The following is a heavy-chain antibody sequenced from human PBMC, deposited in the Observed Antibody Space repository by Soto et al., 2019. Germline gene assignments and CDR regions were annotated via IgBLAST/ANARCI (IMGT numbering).Heavy chain of an antibody. CDR1: GFSFSTYG. D-gene: IGHD6-13*01. CDR2: IWNDGSYK. CDR3: VKAGGSSSWFWDDY. J-gene: IGHJ4*02. Sequence: QVQLVESGGGVVQPGRSLRLSCAASGFSFSTYGMHWVRQAPGKGLEWVAVIWNDGSYKDYSDSVRGRFTISRDNSKKALSLLMNSLRLDDTAIYCCVKAGGSSSWFWDDYWGQGTLVTVSS. V-gene: IGHV3-33*06.